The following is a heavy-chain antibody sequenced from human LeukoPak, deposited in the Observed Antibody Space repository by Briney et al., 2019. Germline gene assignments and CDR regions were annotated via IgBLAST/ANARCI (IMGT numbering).Heavy chain of an antibody. CDR3: ARDTSGWFGELSGPDAFDI. CDR2: IYTSGST. J-gene: IGHJ3*02. D-gene: IGHD3-10*01. Sequence: SETLSLTCTVSGGSISSYYWSWIRQPAGKGLEWIGRIYTSGSTNYNPSLKSRVTMSVDTSKNQFSLKLSSVTAADTAVYYCARDTSGWFGELSGPDAFDIWGQGTMVTVSS. V-gene: IGHV4-4*07. CDR1: GGSISSYY.